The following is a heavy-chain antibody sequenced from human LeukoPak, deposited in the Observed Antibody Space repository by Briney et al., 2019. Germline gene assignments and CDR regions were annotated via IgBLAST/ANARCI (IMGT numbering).Heavy chain of an antibody. Sequence: GGSLRLSCTTSGFTVTNYLMHWVRQAPGKGLEWVAVISDDGSNKYYADSVKGRFTISRDNSKNTLYLQMNSLRPEDAAVYFCASSRGYSDYDSDYWGQGTLVTVSS. V-gene: IGHV3-30*04. CDR1: GFTVTNYL. D-gene: IGHD5-12*01. J-gene: IGHJ4*02. CDR2: ISDDGSNK. CDR3: ASSRGYSDYDSDY.